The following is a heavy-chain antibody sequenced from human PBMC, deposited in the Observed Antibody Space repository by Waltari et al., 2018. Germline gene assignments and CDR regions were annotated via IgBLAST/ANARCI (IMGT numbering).Heavy chain of an antibody. J-gene: IGHJ6*02. CDR2: IRIKVNSHPT. D-gene: IGHD4-4*01. V-gene: IGHV3-72*01. CDR1: GCRFGDNL. Sequence: EVQLVESGGGVVQPGGSLRLSCDASGCRFGDNLLDWVRQVPGKGVEWVGRIRIKVNSHPTEYAASVEGRFTISRDDSKNSLYLQMNSLKTEDTAMYYCVRKGAVTSYYYSLDVWGQGTTVTVSS. CDR3: VRKGAVTSYYYSLDV.